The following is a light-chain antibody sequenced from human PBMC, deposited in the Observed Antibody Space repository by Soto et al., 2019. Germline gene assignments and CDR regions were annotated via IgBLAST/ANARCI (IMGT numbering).Light chain of an antibody. J-gene: IGKJ1*01. CDR2: GTS. Sequence: EIVLTQSPGTLSLSPGERATLSCRASQSVRVSFLAWYQQRRGQAPRLLIYGTSIRAPGIPDRFSGSGSGTDFSLTISNLEAEDFAVYYCQQYDTSFTWTFGQGTEVEI. V-gene: IGKV3-20*01. CDR3: QQYDTSFTWT. CDR1: QSVRVSF.